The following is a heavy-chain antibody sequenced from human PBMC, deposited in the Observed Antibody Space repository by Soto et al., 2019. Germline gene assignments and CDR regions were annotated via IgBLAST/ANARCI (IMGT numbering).Heavy chain of an antibody. D-gene: IGHD2-21*01. CDR2: INHSGST. CDR1: GGSFSGYY. CDR3: ARDLKGAYCGGDCYPPAGFDY. Sequence: SETLSLTCAVYGGSFSGYYWSWIRQPPGKGLEWIGEINHSGSTNYNPSLKSRVTISVDTSKNQFSLKLSSVTAADTAVYYCARDLKGAYCGGDCYPPAGFDYWGQGTLVTVSS. J-gene: IGHJ4*02. V-gene: IGHV4-34*01.